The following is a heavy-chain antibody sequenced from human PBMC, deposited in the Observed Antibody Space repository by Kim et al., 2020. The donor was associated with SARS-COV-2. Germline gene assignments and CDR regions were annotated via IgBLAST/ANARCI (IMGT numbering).Heavy chain of an antibody. CDR2: IKQDGSDK. CDR1: GFTFSNYW. CDR3: ARDVGWGRSDY. Sequence: GGSLRLSCAASGFTFSNYWMHWVRQAPGKGLEWVANIKQDGSDKYYVDSVKGRFTISRDNAKNSLYLQMNSLRAEDTAVYYCARDVGWGRSDYWGQGTLVTVSS. V-gene: IGHV3-7*01. J-gene: IGHJ4*02. D-gene: IGHD1-26*01.